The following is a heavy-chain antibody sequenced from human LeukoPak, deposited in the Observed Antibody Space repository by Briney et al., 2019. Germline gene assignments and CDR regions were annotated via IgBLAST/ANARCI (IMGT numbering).Heavy chain of an antibody. CDR3: AREVVVPAAILEGWFDP. D-gene: IGHD2-2*02. J-gene: IGHJ5*02. CDR2: INPNSGGT. Sequence: ASVKVSCKASGYTFTGYYMHWVRQAPGQGLEWMGWINPNSGGTNHAQKFQGRVTMTRDTSISTAYVELSRLRSDDTAVYYCAREVVVPAAILEGWFDPWGQGTLVTVSS. CDR1: GYTFTGYY. V-gene: IGHV1-2*02.